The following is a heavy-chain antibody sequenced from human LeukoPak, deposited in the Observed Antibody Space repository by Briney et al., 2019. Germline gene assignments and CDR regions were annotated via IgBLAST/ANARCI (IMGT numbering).Heavy chain of an antibody. J-gene: IGHJ4*02. V-gene: IGHV1-24*01. D-gene: IGHD3-10*01. CDR3: AAVRAVVWFGEMYFDY. CDR1: GYTLTELS. Sequence: GASVTVSFKVSGYTLTELSMHWVRQAPGKGLEWVGGFDPEDGETIYAQKFQGRVTMTEDTSTDTAYMELSSLRSEDTAVYYCAAVRAVVWFGEMYFDYWGQGTLVTVSS. CDR2: FDPEDGET.